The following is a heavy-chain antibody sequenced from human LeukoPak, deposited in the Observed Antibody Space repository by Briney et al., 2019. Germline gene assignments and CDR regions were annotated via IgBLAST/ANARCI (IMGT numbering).Heavy chain of an antibody. J-gene: IGHJ4*02. CDR3: ARMDGSGSY. D-gene: IGHD3-10*01. CDR1: GGTFSSYA. V-gene: IGHV1-69*06. CDR2: IIPIFGTA. Sequence: ASVKVSCKASGGTFSSYAISWVRQAPGPGLEWMGGIIPIFGTANYAQKFQGRVTITADKSTSTAYMELSSLRSEDTAVYYYARMDGSGSYWGQGTLVTVSS.